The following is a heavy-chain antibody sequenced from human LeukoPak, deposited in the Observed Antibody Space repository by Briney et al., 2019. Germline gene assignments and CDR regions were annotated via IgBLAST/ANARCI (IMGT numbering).Heavy chain of an antibody. V-gene: IGHV3-48*04. CDR1: GFTFSSYA. J-gene: IGHJ4*02. Sequence: PGRSLRLSCAASGFTFSSYAMHWVRQAPGKGLEWVSYISSSSSTIYYADSVKGRFTISRDNAKNSLYLQMNSLRAEDTAVYYCARGLRFLDYPFDYWGQGTLVTVSS. CDR3: ARGLRFLDYPFDY. D-gene: IGHD3-3*01. CDR2: ISSSSSTI.